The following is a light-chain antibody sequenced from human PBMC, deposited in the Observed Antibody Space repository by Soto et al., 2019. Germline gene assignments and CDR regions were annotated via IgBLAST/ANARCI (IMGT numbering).Light chain of an antibody. Sequence: EIVLTQSPGTLSLSPGERATLSCRASQSVSSSYLAWYQQKPGQAPRLLIYGASSRATGVPDRFSGSGSGTDFTLTISRLEPEDFAVYYCQQYGSSTGTLGQGTKVEIK. J-gene: IGKJ1*01. CDR3: QQYGSSTGT. CDR1: QSVSSSY. V-gene: IGKV3-20*01. CDR2: GAS.